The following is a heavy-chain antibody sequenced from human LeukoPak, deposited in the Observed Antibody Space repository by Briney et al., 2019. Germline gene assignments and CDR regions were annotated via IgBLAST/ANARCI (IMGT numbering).Heavy chain of an antibody. J-gene: IGHJ4*02. CDR3: ARDRLGGEEY. V-gene: IGHV3-7*01. Sequence: GGSLRLSCGASGFTFSNHWMNWVRQAPGRGLEWVANIKEDGSEKDYLDSVKGRFNISRDNAKDSLYLQMNSLRAEDTAVYYCARDRLGGEEYWGQGTLVTVSS. D-gene: IGHD3-16*01. CDR2: IKEDGSEK. CDR1: GFTFSNHW.